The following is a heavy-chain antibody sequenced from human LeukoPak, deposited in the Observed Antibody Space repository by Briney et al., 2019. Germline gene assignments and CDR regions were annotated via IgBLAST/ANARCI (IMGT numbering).Heavy chain of an antibody. V-gene: IGHV4-59*12. Sequence: SETLSLTCTVSGGSISSYYWSWIRQPPGKGLEWIGYIYYSGSTNYNPSLKSRVTISVDTSKNQFSLKLTSVTAADTGLYYCARGGFYGSGRSTDYWGQGTLVTVSS. CDR2: IYYSGST. CDR3: ARGGFYGSGRSTDY. J-gene: IGHJ4*02. D-gene: IGHD3-10*01. CDR1: GGSISSYY.